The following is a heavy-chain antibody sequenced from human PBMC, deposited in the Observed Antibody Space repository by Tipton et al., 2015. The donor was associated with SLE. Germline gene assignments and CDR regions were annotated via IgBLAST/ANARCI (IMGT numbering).Heavy chain of an antibody. CDR3: ARQVPTTDFDY. V-gene: IGHV5-51*03. CDR2: IYPGDSET. Sequence: QLVQSGAEVKKPGESLRISCKASGYSFSSHWIAWVRQMPGKGLECMGIIYPGDSETRYSPSFQGRVTISADKSINTAYLQWSSLKASDTAMYYCARQVPTTDFDYWGQGTLVTVSS. J-gene: IGHJ4*02. CDR1: GYSFSSHW. D-gene: IGHD1-26*01.